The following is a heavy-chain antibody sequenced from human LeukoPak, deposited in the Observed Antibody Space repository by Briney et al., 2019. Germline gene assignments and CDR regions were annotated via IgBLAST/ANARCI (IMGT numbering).Heavy chain of an antibody. D-gene: IGHD4-17*01. CDR1: GGTFSSYA. CDR2: IIPIFGIA. Sequence: SVKVSCKASGGTFSSYAISWVRQAPGQGLEWMGGIIPIFGIANYAQKFQGRVTITADESTSTAYMELSSLRSEDTAVYYCARDKYGDYLGLLYYWGQGTLVTVSS. CDR3: ARDKYGDYLGLLYY. J-gene: IGHJ4*02. V-gene: IGHV1-69*13.